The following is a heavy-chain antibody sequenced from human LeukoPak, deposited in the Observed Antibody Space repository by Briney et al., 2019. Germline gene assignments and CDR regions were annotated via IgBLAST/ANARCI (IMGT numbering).Heavy chain of an antibody. CDR2: INSDGSST. D-gene: IGHD3-9*01. V-gene: IGHV3-74*01. Sequence: GGSLRLSCAASGFTFSSYWMHWVRQAPGKGLVWVSRINSDGSSTSYADSMKGRFTISRDNAENTLYLQMNSLRAEDTAVYYCARVRGIYYDILTGYGFDYRGQGTLVTVSS. CDR3: ARVRGIYYDILTGYGFDY. J-gene: IGHJ4*02. CDR1: GFTFSSYW.